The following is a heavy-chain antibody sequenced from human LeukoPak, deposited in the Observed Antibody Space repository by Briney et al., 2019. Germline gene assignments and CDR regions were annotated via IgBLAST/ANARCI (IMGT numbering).Heavy chain of an antibody. V-gene: IGHV1-18*01. Sequence: GASVKVSCKTSGYTFTIYGVTWVRQAPGQGLEWVGWISAYNGNTNYAQKLQGRVTMTTDTSTSTAYMELRSLRSDDTAVYYCARGDIIVVLPATLNFDYWGQGTLVTVSS. CDR2: ISAYNGNT. CDR3: ARGDIIVVLPATLNFDY. J-gene: IGHJ4*02. D-gene: IGHD2-15*01. CDR1: GYTFTIYG.